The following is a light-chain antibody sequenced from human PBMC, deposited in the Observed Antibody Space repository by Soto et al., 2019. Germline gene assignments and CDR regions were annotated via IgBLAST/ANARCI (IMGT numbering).Light chain of an antibody. Sequence: QSVLTQPPSVSGAPGQRVTISCTGSSSNIGAGYDVHWYQQLPGTAPKLLIYGNSNRPSGVPDRFSGSKSGTSASLAITGLRAEDEADYYCQSYDSSLSGWVFGGGTQLTVL. CDR3: QSYDSSLSGWV. CDR1: SSNIGAGYD. J-gene: IGLJ3*02. V-gene: IGLV1-40*01. CDR2: GNS.